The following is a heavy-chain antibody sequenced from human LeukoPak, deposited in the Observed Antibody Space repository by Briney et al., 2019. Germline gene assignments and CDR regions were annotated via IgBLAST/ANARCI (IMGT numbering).Heavy chain of an antibody. Sequence: ASVKVSCKASGYTFTSYDINWVRQATGQGLEWMGWMNPNSGNTGYAQKFQGRVTITRNTSISTAYMELSSLRSEDTAVYYCAREQQLVHGAFDIWGQGTMVTVSS. V-gene: IGHV1-8*03. CDR3: AREQQLVHGAFDI. CDR1: GYTFTSYD. J-gene: IGHJ3*02. D-gene: IGHD6-13*01. CDR2: MNPNSGNT.